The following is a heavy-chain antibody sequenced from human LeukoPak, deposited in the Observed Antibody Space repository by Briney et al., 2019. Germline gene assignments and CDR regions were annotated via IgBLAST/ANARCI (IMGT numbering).Heavy chain of an antibody. CDR1: GGTFNRYA. J-gene: IGHJ4*02. Sequence: ASVXVSCKASGGTFNRYAINWVRQAPGQGSEWMGGIIPIFGTAKYAQKFQDRVKITGDESKSTEYMEMSSLRSEDTAIYYCASRLYCSNTRCRNFPFAYWGQGTLVTVSS. D-gene: IGHD2-2*01. CDR2: IIPIFGTA. V-gene: IGHV1-69*13. CDR3: ASRLYCSNTRCRNFPFAY.